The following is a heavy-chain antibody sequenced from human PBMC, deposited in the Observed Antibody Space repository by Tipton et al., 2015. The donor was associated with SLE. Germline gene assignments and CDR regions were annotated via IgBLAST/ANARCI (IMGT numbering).Heavy chain of an antibody. CDR3: TIEYSSSDAFDF. CDR2: ISGSGTNK. D-gene: IGHD6-6*01. Sequence: GSLRLSCAASGFRFSSYEMNWVRQAPGKGLEWVSYISGSGTNKYYADSVKGRFTISRDNAKNSLYLQMNSPRAEDTALYYCTIEYSSSDAFDFWGQGTLVTVSS. CDR1: GFRFSSYE. V-gene: IGHV3-48*03. J-gene: IGHJ4*02.